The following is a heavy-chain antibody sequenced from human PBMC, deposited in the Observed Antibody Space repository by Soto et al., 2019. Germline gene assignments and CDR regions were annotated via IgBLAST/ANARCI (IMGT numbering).Heavy chain of an antibody. D-gene: IGHD3-10*01. CDR3: AKGLLWPGGGPS. CDR2: ISYDGSNK. CDR1: GFTFSSYG. Sequence: QVQLVESGGGVVQPGRSLRLSCAASGFTFSSYGMHWVRQAPGKGLEWVAVISYDGSNKYYADSVKGRFTISRDNSKNPLYLQMNSLGAEDTAVYYCAKGLLWPGGGPSWGQGTLVTVSS. V-gene: IGHV3-30*18. J-gene: IGHJ4*02.